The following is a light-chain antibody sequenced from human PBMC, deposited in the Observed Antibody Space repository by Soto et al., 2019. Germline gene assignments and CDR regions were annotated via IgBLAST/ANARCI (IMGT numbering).Light chain of an antibody. CDR3: QQRNIWPPVT. J-gene: IGKJ5*01. Sequence: EVVMTQSPATLSVSPGDKVSLSCRANQTISNTLAWYQQKPGQAPRLLIYAASTRATGVSARFSGSGSGTEFTLTISSLEPEDSAIYYCQQRNIWPPVTFGQGTRLEIK. CDR2: AAS. CDR1: QTISNT. V-gene: IGKV3-15*01.